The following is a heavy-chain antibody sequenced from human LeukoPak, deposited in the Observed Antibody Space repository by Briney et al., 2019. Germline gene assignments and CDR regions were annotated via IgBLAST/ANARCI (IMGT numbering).Heavy chain of an antibody. CDR3: ARRRIAARPFDY. CDR1: GGSISSYY. D-gene: IGHD6-6*01. J-gene: IGHJ4*02. V-gene: IGHV4-4*07. CDR2: IYTSGST. Sequence: SETLSLTCTVSGGSISSYYWSWIRQPAGKGLEWIGRIYTSGSTNYNPSLKSRVTISVDTSKNQFSLKLSSVTAADTAVYYCARRRIAARPFDYWGQGTLVTVSS.